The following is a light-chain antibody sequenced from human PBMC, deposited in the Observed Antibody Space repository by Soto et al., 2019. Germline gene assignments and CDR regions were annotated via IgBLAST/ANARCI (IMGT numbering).Light chain of an antibody. CDR2: EVS. Sequence: QSALTQPASVFGSPGQSITIPCTGTSGDVGVYKFVSWYQQHPGKAPKLIIYEVSNRPSGVSSRFSGSMSGNTASLTISGLQAEDEADYYCCSYTGTTQVFGLGIKDAVL. CDR3: CSYTGTTQV. CDR1: SGDVGVYKF. V-gene: IGLV2-14*01. J-gene: IGLJ1*01.